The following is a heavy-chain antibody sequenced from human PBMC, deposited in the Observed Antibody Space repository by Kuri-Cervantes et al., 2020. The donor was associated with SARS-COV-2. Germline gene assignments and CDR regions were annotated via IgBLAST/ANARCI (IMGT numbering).Heavy chain of an antibody. CDR1: GGSISSSNW. CDR3: ARVIVGAFDY. CDR2: IYHSGST. Sequence: SCAVSGGSISSSNWWSWVRQPPGKGLEWIGDIYHSGSTYYNPSLKSRVTISVDTSKNQFSLKLSSVTDADTAVYYCARVIVGAFDYWGQGALVTVSS. V-gene: IGHV4-4*02. D-gene: IGHD3-22*01. J-gene: IGHJ4*02.